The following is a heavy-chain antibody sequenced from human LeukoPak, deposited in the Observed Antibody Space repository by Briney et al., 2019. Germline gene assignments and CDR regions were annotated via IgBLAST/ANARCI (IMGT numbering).Heavy chain of an antibody. Sequence: LQSLSLTCAVSGYSISSGYYWGWIRQPPGKGLEWIGSIYHSGSTYYTPSLKSRVTISVDTSKNQFSLKLSSVTAADTAVYYCARVGGITGTTFFDYWGQGTLVTVSS. CDR2: IYHSGST. V-gene: IGHV4-38-2*01. J-gene: IGHJ4*02. CDR1: GYSISSGYY. D-gene: IGHD1-20*01. CDR3: ARVGGITGTTFFDY.